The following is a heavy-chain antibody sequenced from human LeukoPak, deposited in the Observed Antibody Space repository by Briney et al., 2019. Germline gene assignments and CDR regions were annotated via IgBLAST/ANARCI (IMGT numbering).Heavy chain of an antibody. CDR2: IDWDDGK. J-gene: IGHJ4*02. D-gene: IGHD4-23*01. Sequence: SGPTLVNPTQTLTVTCTFSGFSLSTSGMCVSWIRQPPGKALEWLALIDWDDGKFYSTSLKTRLTISKDTSKNQVVLTMTNMDPVDTATYYCARIQAYGGNSEGYYFNYWGQGTLVTVSS. CDR1: GFSLSTSGMC. CDR3: ARIQAYGGNSEGYYFNY. V-gene: IGHV2-70*01.